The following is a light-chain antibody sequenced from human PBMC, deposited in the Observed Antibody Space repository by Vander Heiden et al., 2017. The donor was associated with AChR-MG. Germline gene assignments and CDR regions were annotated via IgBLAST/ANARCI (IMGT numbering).Light chain of an antibody. CDR3: QQYNSYPWT. CDR1: QSISTW. Sequence: DIQITQSPSTLSASVGDRVTISCRASQSISTWLAWYQQKPGKAPKVLICDASSLESGVPSRFSGSGSGTEFTLTISSLQPDDSATYYCQQYNSYPWTFGQGTKVEIK. CDR2: DAS. J-gene: IGKJ1*01. V-gene: IGKV1-5*01.